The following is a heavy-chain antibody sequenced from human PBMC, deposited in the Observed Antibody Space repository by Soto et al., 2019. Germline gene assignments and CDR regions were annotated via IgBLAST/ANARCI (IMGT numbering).Heavy chain of an antibody. CDR3: ARERYYDFWSGPLLRYYGMDV. Sequence: PGGSLRLSCAASGFTFGSYGMHWVRQAPGKGLEWVAVIWYDGSNKYYADSVKGRFTISRDNSKNTLYLQMNSLRAEDTAVYYCARERYYDFWSGPLLRYYGMDVWGQGTTVTVSS. V-gene: IGHV3-33*01. CDR1: GFTFGSYG. D-gene: IGHD3-3*01. CDR2: IWYDGSNK. J-gene: IGHJ6*02.